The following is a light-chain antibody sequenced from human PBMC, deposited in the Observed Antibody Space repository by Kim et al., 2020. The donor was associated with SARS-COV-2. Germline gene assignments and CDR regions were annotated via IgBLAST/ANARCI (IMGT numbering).Light chain of an antibody. J-gene: IGLJ3*02. CDR1: SSNIGNNY. Sequence: QSVLTQPHSVSEAPGKKVTISCSGSSSNIGNNYVSWYQQLPGTAPKLLIYDNNKRPSGIPDRFSGSKSGTAATLGITGLQTGDEADYYCGTWDSSLRGVFGGGTQLTVL. V-gene: IGLV1-51*01. CDR3: GTWDSSLRGV. CDR2: DNN.